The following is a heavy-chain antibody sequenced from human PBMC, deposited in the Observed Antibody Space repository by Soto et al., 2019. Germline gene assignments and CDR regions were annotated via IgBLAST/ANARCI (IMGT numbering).Heavy chain of an antibody. CDR3: AAEGGITIFGVVLSRDYYYYGMDG. CDR1: GFTFTSSA. CDR2: IVVGSGNT. J-gene: IGHJ6*02. Sequence: GASVKVSCKASGFTFTSSAVQWVRQARGQRLEWIGWIVVGSGNTNYAQKFQERVTITRDMSTSTAYMELSSLRSEDTAVYYCAAEGGITIFGVVLSRDYYYYGMDGWGQGTTVTVSS. V-gene: IGHV1-58*01. D-gene: IGHD3-3*01.